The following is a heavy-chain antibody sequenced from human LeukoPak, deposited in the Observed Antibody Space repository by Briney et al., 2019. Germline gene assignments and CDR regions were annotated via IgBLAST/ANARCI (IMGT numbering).Heavy chain of an antibody. CDR3: ARDLQWATSYFDY. J-gene: IGHJ4*02. Sequence: GGSLRLSCAASGFTFSSYSMNWVRQAPGKGLEWVSSISSSSSYIYSADSVKGRFTISRDNANNSLYLQMNSLRAEDTSVYYCARDLQWATSYFDYWGQGTLVTVSS. V-gene: IGHV3-21*01. CDR2: ISSSSSYI. D-gene: IGHD5-24*01. CDR1: GFTFSSYS.